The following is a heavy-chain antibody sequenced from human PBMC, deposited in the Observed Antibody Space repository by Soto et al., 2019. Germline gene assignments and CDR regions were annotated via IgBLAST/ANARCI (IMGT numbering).Heavy chain of an antibody. CDR1: GFTFSHYV. J-gene: IGHJ6*02. CDR2: ISGSGSSV. CDR3: AKVRASYLSASYFYYGLEV. V-gene: IGHV3-23*01. D-gene: IGHD2-21*01. Sequence: EVQLLESGGGLVRPGGSLRLSCAASGFTFSHYVLSWVRQAPGGGVEVVSSISGSGSSVYLAGSVRGRVAISRDLSTNTLSLQMNSMTVEDTAIYYCAKVRASYLSASYFYYGLEVWGQGTTGTVSS.